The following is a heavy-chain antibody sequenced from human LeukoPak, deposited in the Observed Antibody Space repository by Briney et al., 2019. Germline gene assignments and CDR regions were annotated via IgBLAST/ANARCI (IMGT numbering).Heavy chain of an antibody. CDR3: ARDFRNDFDSSPYYRDAFDI. CDR2: IYSSRST. Sequence: PSETLSLTCTVSGGSISSHYWSWIRQPAGKGLEWIGRIYSSRSTTYSPPLKSRVTMSVDTSKNQFSLELISVTAADTAVYYCARDFRNDFDSSPYYRDAFDIWGPGTMVIVSS. CDR1: GGSISSHY. J-gene: IGHJ3*02. D-gene: IGHD3-22*01. V-gene: IGHV4-4*07.